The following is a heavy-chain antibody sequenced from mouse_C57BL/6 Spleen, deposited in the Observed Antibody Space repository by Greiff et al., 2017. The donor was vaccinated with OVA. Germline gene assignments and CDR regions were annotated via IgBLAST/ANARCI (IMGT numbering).Heavy chain of an antibody. CDR3: ARHEDGDGYYWYFDV. J-gene: IGHJ1*03. Sequence: VKLMESGAELVKPGASVKLSCKASGYTFTEYTIHWVKQRSGQGLEWIGWFYPGSGSIKYNEKFKDKATLTADKSSSTVYMELSRLTSEDSAVYFCARHEDGDGYYWYFDVWGTGTTVTVSS. V-gene: IGHV1-62-2*01. D-gene: IGHD2-3*01. CDR1: GYTFTEYT. CDR2: FYPGSGSI.